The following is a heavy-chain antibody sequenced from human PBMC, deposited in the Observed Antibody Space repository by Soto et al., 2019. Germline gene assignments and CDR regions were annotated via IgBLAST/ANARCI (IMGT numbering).Heavy chain of an antibody. J-gene: IGHJ6*02. CDR2: IIPIFGTA. D-gene: IGHD5-12*01. Sequence: QVQLVQSGAEVKKPGSSVKVSCKASGGTFSSYAISWVRQAPGQGLEWMGGIIPIFGTANDAQKFQGRVKITADESTSPAYMELSRLRSEDAAVYYGAGGGRDGYKPHFHYYYDMDVWGQGTTVTVSS. CDR3: AGGGRDGYKPHFHYYYDMDV. CDR1: GGTFSSYA. V-gene: IGHV1-69*12.